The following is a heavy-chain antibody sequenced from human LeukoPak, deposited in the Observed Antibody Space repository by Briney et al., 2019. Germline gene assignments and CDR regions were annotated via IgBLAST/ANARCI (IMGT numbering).Heavy chain of an antibody. J-gene: IGHJ4*02. D-gene: IGHD3-3*01. CDR2: ISYDGSNK. CDR1: GSTFSSYA. V-gene: IGHV3-30-3*01. CDR3: AKARDDFGVDTIDY. Sequence: GRSLRLSCAASGSTFSSYAMHWVRQAPGKGLEWVAVISYDGSNKYYADSVKGRFTISRDNSKNTVYLQMNGLRAEDTAVYYCAKARDDFGVDTIDYWGQGTLVTVSS.